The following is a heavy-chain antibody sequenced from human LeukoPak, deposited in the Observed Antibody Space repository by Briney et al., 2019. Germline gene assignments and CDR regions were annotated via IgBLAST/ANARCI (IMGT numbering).Heavy chain of an antibody. CDR2: ISHGVNT. V-gene: IGHV4-34*01. CDR3: GRHEFGSSSAAFDS. J-gene: IGHJ3*01. D-gene: IGHD6-6*01. CDR1: GGSVSGSL. Sequence: SEALSLTCAVHGGSVSGSLWSWIRQPPGKGLEYIGEISHGVNTTYNPSLKRRAAISLNESKTQLTLNRVSVAAAATAIYYCGRHEFGSSSAAFDSWGQGTMVIVSS.